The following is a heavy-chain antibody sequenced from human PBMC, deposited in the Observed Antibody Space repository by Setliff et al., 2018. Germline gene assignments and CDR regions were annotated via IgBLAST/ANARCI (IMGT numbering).Heavy chain of an antibody. D-gene: IGHD1-26*01. V-gene: IGHV4-59*01. CDR3: ASPVGAHRGY. Sequence: SETLSLTCTVSGGSISDYYWSWIRQAPGKGLEWIGYIYYGGSTNYNPSLNSRVAISVDTSENQFSLKLSSVTAADTAVYYCASPVGAHRGYWGQGTLVTVSS. J-gene: IGHJ4*02. CDR2: IYYGGST. CDR1: GGSISDYY.